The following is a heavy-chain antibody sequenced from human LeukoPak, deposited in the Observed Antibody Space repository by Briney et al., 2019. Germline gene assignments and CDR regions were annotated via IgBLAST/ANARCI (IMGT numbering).Heavy chain of an antibody. D-gene: IGHD3-22*01. J-gene: IGHJ1*01. Sequence: ASVKVSCKASGYTFTTYYMHWVRQAPGQGLEWMGWINPHSGGTDHAQKFQGRVTMTRDTSISTVYMELRRLRSDDTAVFYCARGYYDSSGFEYLQHWGQGTLVTVSS. CDR3: ARGYYDSSGFEYLQH. CDR1: GYTFTTYY. V-gene: IGHV1-2*02. CDR2: INPHSGGT.